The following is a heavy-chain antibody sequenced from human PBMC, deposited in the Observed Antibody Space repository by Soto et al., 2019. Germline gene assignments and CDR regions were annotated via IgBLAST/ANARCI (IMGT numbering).Heavy chain of an antibody. CDR3: ARVAPVTRYFDL. CDR2: IYYSGST. Sequence: PSETLSLTCTVSGDSVSSGCDYWGWIRQPPGKGLEWIGYIYYSGSTNYNPSLKSRVTISVDTSKSQFSLKLTSVTAADTAVYYCARVAPVTRYFDLWGRGTLVTVSS. J-gene: IGHJ2*01. CDR1: GDSVSSGCDY. D-gene: IGHD4-17*01. V-gene: IGHV4-61*01.